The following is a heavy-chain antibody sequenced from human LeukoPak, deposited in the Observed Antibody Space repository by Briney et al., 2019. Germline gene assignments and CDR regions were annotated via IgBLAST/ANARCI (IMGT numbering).Heavy chain of an antibody. CDR1: GGSISSYY. D-gene: IGHD4-11*01. J-gene: IGHJ3*02. CDR2: IYYSGST. V-gene: IGHV4-59*01. CDR3: ARAIMDYSLGGGAFDI. Sequence: KPSETLSLXCTVSGGSISSYYWSWIRQPPGKGLEWIGYIYYSGSTNYNPSLKSRVTISVDTSKNQSSLKLSSVTAADTAVYYCARAIMDYSLGGGAFDIWGQGTMVTVSS.